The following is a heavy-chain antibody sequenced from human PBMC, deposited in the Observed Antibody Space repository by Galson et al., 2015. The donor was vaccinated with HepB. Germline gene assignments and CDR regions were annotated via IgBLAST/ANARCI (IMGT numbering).Heavy chain of an antibody. Sequence: CAISGDSVSSKNAAWNWIRQSPSRGLEWLGRTYYRSKWYNDYAVSVKSRITINPDTSKNQFSLQLNSVTPEDTAVHYCARDQRGGDAAFDVWGQGTLVTVSS. J-gene: IGHJ3*01. CDR2: TYYRSKWYN. CDR1: GDSVSSKNAA. D-gene: IGHD3-10*01. V-gene: IGHV6-1*01. CDR3: ARDQRGGDAAFDV.